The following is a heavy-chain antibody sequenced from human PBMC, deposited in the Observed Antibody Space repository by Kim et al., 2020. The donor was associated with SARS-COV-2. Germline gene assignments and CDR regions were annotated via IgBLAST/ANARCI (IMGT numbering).Heavy chain of an antibody. V-gene: IGHV3-33*01. CDR2: IWGDGSNT. J-gene: IGHJ4*02. D-gene: IGHD2-15*01. Sequence: GGSLRLSCEASGFSFRNYGMHWVRQAPGKGLEWVGLIWGDGSNTNYADSVKGRFTISRDNSRNTLYLQMNSLRAEDTAVYYCARHNGVIAEPFFDHWGQG. CDR3: ARHNGVIAEPFFDH. CDR1: GFSFRNYG.